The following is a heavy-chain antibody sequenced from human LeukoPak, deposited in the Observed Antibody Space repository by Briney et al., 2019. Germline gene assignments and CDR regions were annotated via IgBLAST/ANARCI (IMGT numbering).Heavy chain of an antibody. CDR3: AKVALWGTTTQYYFDY. D-gene: IGHD1-1*01. CDR1: GCTFSSSG. Sequence: GGCLRLSCAASGCTFSSSGMHWVRQDPGKGLEWVAVISYDGSNKYYADSVRGRFTISRDNSKNTLYLQMNSLRAEDTAVYYCAKVALWGTTTQYYFDYWGQGTLVTVSS. V-gene: IGHV3-30*18. J-gene: IGHJ4*02. CDR2: ISYDGSNK.